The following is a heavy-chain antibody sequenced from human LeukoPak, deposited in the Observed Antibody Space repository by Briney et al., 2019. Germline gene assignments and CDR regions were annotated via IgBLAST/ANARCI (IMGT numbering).Heavy chain of an antibody. CDR2: INSDGSST. D-gene: IGHD6-19*01. CDR1: GFTFSSYA. J-gene: IGHJ3*02. V-gene: IGHV3-74*01. CDR3: ATIEVVGIAVAGAPDAFDI. Sequence: PGRSLRLSCAASGFTFSSYAMHWVRQAPGKGLVWVSRINSDGSSTSYADSVKGRFTISRDNAKNTLYLQMNSLRAEDTAVYYCATIEVVGIAVAGAPDAFDIWGQGTMVTVSS.